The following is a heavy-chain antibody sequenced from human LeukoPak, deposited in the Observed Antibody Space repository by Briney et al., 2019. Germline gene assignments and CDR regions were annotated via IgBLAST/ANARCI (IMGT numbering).Heavy chain of an antibody. D-gene: IGHD2-2*01. J-gene: IGHJ6*02. CDR2: IWYDGSNK. Sequence: GGSLRLSCAASGFTFSSYGMHWVRQAPGKGLEWVAVIWYDGSNKYYADSVKGRFTVSRDNSKNTLYLQVNSLRAEDTAVYYCARDTVPAATHYYYGMDVWGQGTTVTVSS. CDR3: ARDTVPAATHYYYGMDV. V-gene: IGHV3-33*01. CDR1: GFTFSSYG.